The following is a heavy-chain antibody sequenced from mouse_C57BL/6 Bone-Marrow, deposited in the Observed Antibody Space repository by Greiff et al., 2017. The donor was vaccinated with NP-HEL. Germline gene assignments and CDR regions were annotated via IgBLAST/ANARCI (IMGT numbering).Heavy chain of an antibody. D-gene: IGHD2-3*01. Sequence: EVKLVESGPGLVKPSQSLSLTCSVTGYSITSGYYWNWIRQFSGNKLEWMGYISYDGSNNYNPSLKNRISITRDTSKNQFFLKLNSVTTEDTATYYCARGGWLLPFAYWGQGTLVTVSA. CDR1: GYSITSGYY. J-gene: IGHJ3*01. CDR2: ISYDGSN. CDR3: ARGGWLLPFAY. V-gene: IGHV3-6*01.